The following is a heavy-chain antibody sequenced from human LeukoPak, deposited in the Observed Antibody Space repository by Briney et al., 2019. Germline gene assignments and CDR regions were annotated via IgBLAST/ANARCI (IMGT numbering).Heavy chain of an antibody. Sequence: PSETLSLTCIVSGGSISSTSYYWGWIRQPPGKGLEWIGTIYYSGTTYYNPSLKSRVTISVDTSKNQFSLKLSSVTAADTAVYHCARPVVPAAMGHGLDYWGQGTMVTVSS. CDR1: GGSISSTSYY. J-gene: IGHJ4*02. CDR2: IYYSGTT. CDR3: ARPVVPAAMGHGLDY. D-gene: IGHD2-2*01. V-gene: IGHV4-39*01.